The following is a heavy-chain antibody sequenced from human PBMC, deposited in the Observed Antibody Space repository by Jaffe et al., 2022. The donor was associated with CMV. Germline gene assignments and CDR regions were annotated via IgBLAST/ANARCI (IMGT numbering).Heavy chain of an antibody. CDR2: ISSSSSYI. CDR3: ARGVYDSSGYYYVGY. J-gene: IGHJ4*02. Sequence: EVQLVESGGGLVKPGGSLRLSCAASGFTFSSYSMNWVRQAPGKGLEWVSSISSSSSYIYYADSVKGRFTISRDNAKNSLYLQMNSLRAEDTAVYYCARGVYDSSGYYYVGYWGQGTLVTVSS. V-gene: IGHV3-21*01. CDR1: GFTFSSYS. D-gene: IGHD3-22*01.